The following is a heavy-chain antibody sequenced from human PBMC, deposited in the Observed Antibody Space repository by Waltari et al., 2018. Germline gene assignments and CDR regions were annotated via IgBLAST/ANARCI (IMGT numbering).Heavy chain of an antibody. CDR3: ARLTGTTLIKDWYFDL. V-gene: IGHV4-34*01. J-gene: IGHJ2*01. D-gene: IGHD1-20*01. Sequence: QVQLQQWGAGLLKPSETLSLTCAVYGGSFSGYYWSWIPQPPGKGLEWIGEINHSGSTNYNPSLKSRVTISVDTSKNQFSLKLSSVTAADTAVYYCARLTGTTLIKDWYFDLWGRGTLVTVSS. CDR2: INHSGST. CDR1: GGSFSGYY.